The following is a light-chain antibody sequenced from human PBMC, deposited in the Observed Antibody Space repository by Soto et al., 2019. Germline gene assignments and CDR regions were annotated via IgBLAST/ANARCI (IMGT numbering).Light chain of an antibody. CDR1: QDISNY. CDR2: DAS. J-gene: IGKJ2*01. Sequence: DIQMTQSPSSLSASVGDRVTTTCQASQDISNYLNWYQQNPEKAPKLLIYDASNLQTGVPSSLSGSGSGTDFTFTISSLHPEDIATYYCQQYDDLSPYTFGHGTKLEIK. CDR3: QQYDDLSPYT. V-gene: IGKV1-33*01.